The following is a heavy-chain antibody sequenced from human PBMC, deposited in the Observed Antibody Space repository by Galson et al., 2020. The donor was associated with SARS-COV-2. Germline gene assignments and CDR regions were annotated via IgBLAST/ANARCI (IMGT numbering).Heavy chain of an antibody. Sequence: SETLSLTCAVYGGSFKNYYWTWIRQSPGKGLQWIGEINHRGSTNYDPSLQGRVAMSVDTSKNQFSLRLSSVTAADTAVYYCVRGAEEMRMIVVGAYYYTYRDVWGGWTAVTVAS. CDR3: VRGAEEMRMIVVGAYYYTYRDV. V-gene: IGHV4-34*01. D-gene: IGHD3-22*01. CDR2: INHRGST. J-gene: IGHJ6*03. CDR1: GGSFKNYY.